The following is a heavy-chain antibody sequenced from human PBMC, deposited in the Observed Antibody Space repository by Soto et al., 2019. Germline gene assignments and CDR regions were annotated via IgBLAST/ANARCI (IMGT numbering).Heavy chain of an antibody. J-gene: IGHJ4*02. Sequence: GGSLRLSCAASGFTFSSYGMHWVRQAPGKGLEWVAVISYDGSNKYYADSVKGRFTISRDNSKNTLYLQMNSLRAEDTAVYYCAKDYYASYYFAYCGQGTLVNVSS. CDR1: GFTFSSYG. CDR3: AKDYYASYYFAY. D-gene: IGHD1-26*01. CDR2: ISYDGSNK. V-gene: IGHV3-30*18.